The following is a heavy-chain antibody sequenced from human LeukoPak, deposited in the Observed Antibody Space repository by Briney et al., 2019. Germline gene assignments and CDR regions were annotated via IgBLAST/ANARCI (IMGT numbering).Heavy chain of an antibody. Sequence: PGGSLRLSCAASGFTVSSNYMSWVRQAPGKGLEWVSVIYSGGSTYYADSVRGRFTISGDNSKNTLYLQMNSLRAEDTAVYYCASGSWYGAFDIWGQGTMVTVSS. CDR2: IYSGGST. V-gene: IGHV3-66*01. CDR1: GFTVSSNY. J-gene: IGHJ3*02. CDR3: ASGSWYGAFDI. D-gene: IGHD6-13*01.